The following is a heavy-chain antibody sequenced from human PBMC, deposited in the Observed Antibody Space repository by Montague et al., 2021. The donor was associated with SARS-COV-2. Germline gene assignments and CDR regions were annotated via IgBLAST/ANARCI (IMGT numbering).Heavy chain of an antibody. J-gene: IGHJ4*02. V-gene: IGHV4-39*01. CDR1: GGSISSSSYY. CDR3: ARQSVNYYDSSGYPFDY. CDR2: IYYSGST. D-gene: IGHD3-22*01. Sequence: SDTLSLTCTVSGGSISSSSYYWGWIRQPPGKGLEWIGSIYYSGSTYYNPSLKSRVTISVDTSKNQFSLKLSSVTAADTAVYYCARQSVNYYDSSGYPFDYWGQGTLVTVSS.